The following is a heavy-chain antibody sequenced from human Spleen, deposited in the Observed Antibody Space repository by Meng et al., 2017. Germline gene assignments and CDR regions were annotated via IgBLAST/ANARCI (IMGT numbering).Heavy chain of an antibody. CDR3: ARSLAYYYDSSGNY. V-gene: IGHV4-34*01. CDR2: INHSGST. CDR1: GGSFSGYY. Sequence: SETLSLTCAVYGGSFSGYYWSWIRQPPGKGPEWIGEINHSGSTNYNPSLKSRVTISVDTSKNQFSLKLSSVTAADTAVYYCARSLAYYYDSSGNYWGQGTLVTVSS. J-gene: IGHJ4*02. D-gene: IGHD3-22*01.